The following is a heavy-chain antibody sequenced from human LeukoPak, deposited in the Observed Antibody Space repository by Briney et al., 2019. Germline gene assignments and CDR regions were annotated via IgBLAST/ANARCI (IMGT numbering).Heavy chain of an antibody. CDR2: TNSDGSST. J-gene: IGHJ3*02. Sequence: GGSLRLSCAASGFTFSSYWMHWVRQAPGKELVWVSRTNSDGSSTSYADSVKGRFTISRDNAKNTLYLQMSSLRAEDTAVYYCARVAIPYYYDSSGIGSLAFDIWGQGTMVTVSS. CDR1: GFTFSSYW. V-gene: IGHV3-74*01. D-gene: IGHD3-22*01. CDR3: ARVAIPYYYDSSGIGSLAFDI.